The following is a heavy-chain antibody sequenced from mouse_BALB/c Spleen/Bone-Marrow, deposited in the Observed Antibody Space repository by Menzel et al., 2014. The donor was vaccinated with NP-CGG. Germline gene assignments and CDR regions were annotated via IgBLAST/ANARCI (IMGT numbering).Heavy chain of an antibody. Sequence: QVQLMESGAELVRPGASVKISCKGSGYTFTDYAMHWVNQSHAKGLEGMGVISTYYDDANYNQKFKGKATMTVDKSSNTAFLEHARMTSEDSAIYYYAGRWGNYPYYYGMDYWGQGTSVTVSS. D-gene: IGHD2-1*01. J-gene: IGHJ4*01. V-gene: IGHV1S137*01. CDR3: AGRWGNYPYYYGMDY. CDR2: ISTYYDDA. CDR1: GYTFTDYA.